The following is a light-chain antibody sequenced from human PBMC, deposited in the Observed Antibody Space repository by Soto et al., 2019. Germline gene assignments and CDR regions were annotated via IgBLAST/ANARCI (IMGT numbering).Light chain of an antibody. CDR3: SSYAGNNNLVV. CDR1: SSDVGGYNY. J-gene: IGLJ2*01. V-gene: IGLV2-8*01. CDR2: DVS. Sequence: QSALTQPPSASGSPGQSVTISCTGTSSDVGGYNYVSWYQQHPGKIPKLMVYDVSKRPSGVPDRFSGSKSGNTASLTVSGLQAEDEADYYCSSYAGNNNLVVFGGGTKVTVL.